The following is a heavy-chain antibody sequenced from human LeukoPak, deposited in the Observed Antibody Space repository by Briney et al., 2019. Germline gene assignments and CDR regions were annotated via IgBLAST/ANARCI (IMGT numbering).Heavy chain of an antibody. D-gene: IGHD6-13*01. CDR3: ARGSHSSSWYPYYYYGMDV. Sequence: PSETLSLTCTVSGGSISSYYWSWIRQPPGKGLEWIGSIYYSGSTYYNPSLKSQVTISVDTSKNQFSLKLSSVTAADTAVYYCARGSHSSSWYPYYYYGMDVWGQGTTVTVSS. V-gene: IGHV4-59*05. J-gene: IGHJ6*02. CDR2: IYYSGST. CDR1: GGSISSYY.